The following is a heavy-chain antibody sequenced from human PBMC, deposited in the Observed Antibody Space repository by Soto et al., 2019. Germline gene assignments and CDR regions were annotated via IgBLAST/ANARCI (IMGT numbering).Heavy chain of an antibody. D-gene: IGHD2-2*01. CDR1: GGTFDSNA. CDR3: AREGLTFGPGAVGGAFDI. CDR2: IIPIFGTI. V-gene: IGHV1-69*12. J-gene: IGHJ3*02. Sequence: QVQLVQSGTEVRKPGSSVKVSCKASGGTFDSNAISWVRLAPGQGLEWMGGIIPIFGTINNAQKFQDRVTITADESENIVYMELSSHRSEDTAIYYCAREGLTFGPGAVGGAFDIWGQGTLVTVSS.